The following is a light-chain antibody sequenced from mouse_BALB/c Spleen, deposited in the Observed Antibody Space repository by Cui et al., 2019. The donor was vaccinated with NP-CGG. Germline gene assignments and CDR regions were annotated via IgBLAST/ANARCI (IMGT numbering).Light chain of an antibody. CDR3: ALWYSNHWV. J-gene: IGLJ1*01. V-gene: IGLV1*01. Sequence: AVVTQASLPTTSPGETVIFTCRSSTGAVTTSNYANWVQEKPDHLFTGLIGGTNNRVPGVPARFSGSLIGDKAALTITGAQTEDEAIYFCALWYSNHWVFGGGTKLTVL. CDR2: GTN. CDR1: TGAVTTSNY.